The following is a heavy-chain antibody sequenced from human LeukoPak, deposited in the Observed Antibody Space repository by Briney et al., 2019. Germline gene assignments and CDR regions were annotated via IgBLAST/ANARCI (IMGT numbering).Heavy chain of an antibody. V-gene: IGHV1-69*04. J-gene: IGHJ4*02. CDR2: TIPLLGIA. Sequence: GASVKVSCKASGGTFSSYAISWVRQAPGQGLEWMGRTIPLLGIANYAQRFQGRVTFTADKSTTTAYMELSSLRSEDTAVYYCARDLLRFGELLPEIYFDYWGQGTLVTVSS. CDR1: GGTFSSYA. D-gene: IGHD3-10*01. CDR3: ARDLLRFGELLPEIYFDY.